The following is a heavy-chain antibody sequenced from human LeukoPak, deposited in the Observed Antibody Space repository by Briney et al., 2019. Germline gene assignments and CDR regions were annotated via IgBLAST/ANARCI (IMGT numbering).Heavy chain of an antibody. V-gene: IGHV3-53*01. Sequence: GGSLRLSCAASGFTIITNDMTWVRQAPGKGLEWVSVLYSDGNTEYADSVQGRFTISRDNSKNTLYLEMNSLSPDDTAVYYCARGVEPLAANTLAYWGQGTLVTVSS. J-gene: IGHJ4*02. D-gene: IGHD1-14*01. CDR3: ARGVEPLAANTLAY. CDR1: GFTIITND. CDR2: LYSDGNT.